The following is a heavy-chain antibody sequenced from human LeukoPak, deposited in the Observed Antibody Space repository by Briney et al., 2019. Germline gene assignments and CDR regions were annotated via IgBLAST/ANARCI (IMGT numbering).Heavy chain of an antibody. D-gene: IGHD2-2*01. CDR2: ISASGGST. CDR3: AKGLVPAAIRVVDY. CDR1: GFTFSSYA. J-gene: IGHJ4*02. Sequence: GGSLRLSCAASGFTFSSYAMSWVRHAPGKGLEWVSAISASGGSTYYADSVKGRFTISRDNSQNTLYLQVNSLRAEDTAVYYCAKGLVPAAIRVVDYWGQGTLVTVSS. V-gene: IGHV3-23*01.